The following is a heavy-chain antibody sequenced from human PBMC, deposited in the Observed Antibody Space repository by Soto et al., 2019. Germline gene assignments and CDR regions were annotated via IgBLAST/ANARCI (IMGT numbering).Heavy chain of an antibody. CDR1: GFTFSTYA. Sequence: GGSLRLSCAASGFTFSTYAMNWVRQAPGKGLEWVSGLSGGGAFTYYADSVKGRFTISRDDSKNTLYLQMNSLRVDDTAVYYCAKSGPTNYFDYWGQGALVTVSS. V-gene: IGHV3-23*01. J-gene: IGHJ4*02. CDR3: AKSGPTNYFDY. CDR2: LSGGGAFT.